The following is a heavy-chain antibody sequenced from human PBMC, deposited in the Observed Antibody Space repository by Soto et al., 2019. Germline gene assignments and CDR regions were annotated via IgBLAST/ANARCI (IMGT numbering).Heavy chain of an antibody. D-gene: IGHD3-10*01. CDR3: AKAHGWFGELYYFDY. J-gene: IGHJ4*02. V-gene: IGHV3-23*01. CDR2: ISGSGGST. CDR1: GFTFSSYA. Sequence: PGGSLRLSCAASGFTFSSYAMSWVRQAPGKGLEWVSAISGSGGSTYYADSVKGRFTISRDNSKNTLYLQMNSLRAEDTAVYYCAKAHGWFGELYYFDYWGQGTLVTVSS.